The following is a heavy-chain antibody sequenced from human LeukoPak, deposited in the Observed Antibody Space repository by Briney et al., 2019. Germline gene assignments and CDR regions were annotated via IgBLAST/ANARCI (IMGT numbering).Heavy chain of an antibody. V-gene: IGHV4-4*07. CDR2: IYTSGST. D-gene: IGHD6-13*01. CDR3: ARGVYIAAAQYGY. J-gene: IGHJ4*02. Sequence: SETLSLTCTVSGGSISSYYWSWIRQPAGQGLEWIGRIYTSGSTNYNPSPKSRVTISVDTSKHQFSLKLSSVTAADTAVYYCARGVYIAAAQYGYWGQGTLVTVSS. CDR1: GGSISSYY.